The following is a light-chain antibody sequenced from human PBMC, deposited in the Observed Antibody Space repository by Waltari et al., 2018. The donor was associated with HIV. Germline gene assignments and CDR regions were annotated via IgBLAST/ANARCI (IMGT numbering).Light chain of an antibody. J-gene: IGKJ1*01. V-gene: IGKV1-39*01. CDR2: GAQ. CDR3: QQSHTFPRT. CDR1: QSISNY. Sequence: DIQMTQSPSSLSASVGDTVIITCRTSQSISNYVNWYQQKPGSAPNLLIYGAQSIKDEVPSRFRGRWSGTDFTLTIRGLQPEDFATYFCQQSHTFPRTFGQGTRVEV.